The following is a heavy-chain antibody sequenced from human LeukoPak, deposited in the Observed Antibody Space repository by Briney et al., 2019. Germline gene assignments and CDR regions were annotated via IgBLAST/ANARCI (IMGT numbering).Heavy chain of an antibody. D-gene: IGHD2-15*01. CDR2: ISIGGDAT. V-gene: IGHV3-23*01. Sequence: PGGSLRLSCVASGFTFRSYSMNWVRQAPGKGLDWVSAISIGGDATYYADAVNGRLTISRDNSKNTLSLEINTLRAGDTAIYYCANRRYCDDGRCRDFDYWGQGTMVTVSS. CDR1: GFTFRSYS. J-gene: IGHJ4*02. CDR3: ANRRYCDDGRCRDFDY.